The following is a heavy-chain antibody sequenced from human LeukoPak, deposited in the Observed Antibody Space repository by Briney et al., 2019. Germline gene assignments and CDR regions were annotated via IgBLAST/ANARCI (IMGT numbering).Heavy chain of an antibody. J-gene: IGHJ5*02. Sequence: GGSLRLSCAASGFTFSSYSMNWVRQAPGKGLEWVSSISSSSSYIYYADSVKGRFTISRDNAKNSLYLQMNSLRAEDTAVYYCAGDIRAAMPFDPWGQGTLVTVSS. D-gene: IGHD2-2*01. CDR3: AGDIRAAMPFDP. CDR2: ISSSSSYI. CDR1: GFTFSSYS. V-gene: IGHV3-21*01.